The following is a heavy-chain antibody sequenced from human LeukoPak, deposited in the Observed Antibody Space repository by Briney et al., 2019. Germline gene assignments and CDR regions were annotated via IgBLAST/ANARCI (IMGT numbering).Heavy chain of an antibody. J-gene: IGHJ4*02. D-gene: IGHD5-18*01. CDR3: ARRGSVSGSSYGAFDS. Sequence: KPSETLSLTCTVSGGSISSSSYYWGWIRQPPGKGLEWIGSINYSGRTNYHPSLKSRVTISVDTSKNHFSLKLSSLTAADTSVYYCARRGSVSGSSYGAFDSWGQGTLVTVSS. V-gene: IGHV4-39*02. CDR2: INYSGRT. CDR1: GGSISSSSYY.